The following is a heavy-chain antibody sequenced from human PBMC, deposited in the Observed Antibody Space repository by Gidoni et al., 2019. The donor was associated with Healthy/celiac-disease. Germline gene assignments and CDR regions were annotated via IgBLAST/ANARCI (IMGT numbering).Heavy chain of an antibody. D-gene: IGHD1-26*01. V-gene: IGHV4-34*01. J-gene: IGHJ2*01. CDR3: ARGWPWGDWYFDL. CDR2: INHSGST. CDR1: GGSFSGYY. Sequence: VQLQQWGAGLLKPSETLSLTCAVYGGSFSGYYWSWIRQPPGKGLEWIGEINHSGSTNYNPSLKSRVTISVDTSKNQFSLKLSSVTAADTAVYYCARGWPWGDWYFDLWGRGTLVTVSS.